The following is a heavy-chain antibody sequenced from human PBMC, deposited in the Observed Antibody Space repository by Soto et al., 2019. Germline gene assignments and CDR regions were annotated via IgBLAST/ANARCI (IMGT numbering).Heavy chain of an antibody. V-gene: IGHV3-23*01. D-gene: IGHD3-22*01. Sequence: EVQLLESGGGLVQPGGSLRLSCAASGFTFSSYAMSWVRQAPGKGLEWVSATSGSGGSTYYADSVKGRFTISRDNYTDTLYLQMNNLRAAATSVYYCAKDREIVVVIDSFDIWGQGTMVTFSS. CDR1: GFTFSSYA. J-gene: IGHJ3*02. CDR3: AKDREIVVVIDSFDI. CDR2: TSGSGGST.